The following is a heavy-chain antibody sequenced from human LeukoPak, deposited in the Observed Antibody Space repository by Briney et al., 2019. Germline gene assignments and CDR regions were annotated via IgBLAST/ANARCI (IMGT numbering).Heavy chain of an antibody. D-gene: IGHD2-2*01. CDR3: ARDGGYCSGTTCYYPSDY. J-gene: IGHJ4*02. CDR1: GFTFSSYA. CDR2: ISTNGGTT. Sequence: TGGSLRLSCAASGFTFSSYAMHWVRQAPGKGLEYVSAISTNGGTTYYANSVEGRFTISRDNSKNTLYLQMGSLRAEDMAVYYCARDGGYCSGTTCYYPSDYWGQGTLVTVSS. V-gene: IGHV3-64*01.